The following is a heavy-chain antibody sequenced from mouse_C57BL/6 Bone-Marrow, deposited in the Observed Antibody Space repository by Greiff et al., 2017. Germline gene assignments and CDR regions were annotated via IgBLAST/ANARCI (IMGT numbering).Heavy chain of an antibody. V-gene: IGHV5-4*03. CDR3: ANLFAY. J-gene: IGHJ3*01. CDR1: GFTFSSYA. CDR2: ISAGGSYT. Sequence: EVKLMESGGGLVKPGGSLKLSCAASGFTFSSYAMSWVRQTPEKRLEWVATISAGGSYTYYPDNVKGRFTISRDNAKNNLYLQMSHLKSEDTAMYYCANLFAYWGQGTLATVSA.